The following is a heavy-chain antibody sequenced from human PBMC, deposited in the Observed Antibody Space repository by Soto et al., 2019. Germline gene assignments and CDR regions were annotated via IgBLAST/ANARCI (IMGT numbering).Heavy chain of an antibody. CDR2: IYYSGST. Sequence: SETLSLTCTVSGGSISSGDYYWGWIRQPPGKGLEWIGYIYYSGSTYYNPSLKSRVTISVDTSKNQFSLKLSSVTAADTAVYYCARLLFGSDWFVPFDYWGQGTLVTVSS. V-gene: IGHV4-30-4*01. J-gene: IGHJ4*02. CDR3: ARLLFGSDWFVPFDY. CDR1: GGSISSGDYY. D-gene: IGHD6-19*01.